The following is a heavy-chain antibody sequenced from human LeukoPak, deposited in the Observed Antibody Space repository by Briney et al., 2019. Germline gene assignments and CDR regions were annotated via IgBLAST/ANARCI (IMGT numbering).Heavy chain of an antibody. CDR2: IIGSGGIT. CDR3: VKPPGLVVAAASSLGFDP. J-gene: IGHJ5*02. V-gene: IGHV3-23*01. Sequence: ETLSLTCTVSGGSISSYYWSWIRQPPGKGLEWVSGIIGSGGITYYADSVKGRFTISRDNSKNTLYLQMNSLRAEDTAVYYCVKPPGLVVAAASSLGFDPWGQGTLVTVSS. CDR1: GGSISSYY. D-gene: IGHD2-15*01.